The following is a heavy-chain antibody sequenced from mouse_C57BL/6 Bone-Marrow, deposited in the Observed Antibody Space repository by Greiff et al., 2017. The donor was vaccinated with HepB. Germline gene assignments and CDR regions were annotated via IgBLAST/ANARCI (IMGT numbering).Heavy chain of an antibody. CDR3: ARGRRGAYYAMDY. J-gene: IGHJ4*01. CDR1: GFTFSSYA. Sequence: DVKLVESGGGLVKPGGSLKLSCAASGFTFSSYAMSWVRQTPEKRLEWVATISDGGSYTYYPDNVKGRFTISRDNAKNNLYLQMSHLKSEDTAMYYCARGRRGAYYAMDYWGQGTSVTVSS. V-gene: IGHV5-4*03. CDR2: ISDGGSYT.